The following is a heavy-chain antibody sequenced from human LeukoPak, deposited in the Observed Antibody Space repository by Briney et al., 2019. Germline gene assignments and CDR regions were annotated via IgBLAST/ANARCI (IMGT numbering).Heavy chain of an antibody. CDR2: MKQDGSEK. V-gene: IGHV3-7*03. D-gene: IGHD3-22*01. CDR1: GFTFSSYW. Sequence: GGSLRLSCTASGFTFSSYWMSWVRQAPGQGLEWVANMKQDGSEKYHVDSVKGRFTISRDNAKNSLYLQMNSLRAEDTAVYYCARAPYYSHVEFYFDYWGQGTLVTVSS. CDR3: ARAPYYSHVEFYFDY. J-gene: IGHJ4*02.